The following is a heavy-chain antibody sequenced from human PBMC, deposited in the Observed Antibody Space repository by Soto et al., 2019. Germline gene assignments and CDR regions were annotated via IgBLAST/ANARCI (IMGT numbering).Heavy chain of an antibody. CDR3: AKDRRAGGNYGFYSDF. CDR2: VSGSSGST. D-gene: IGHD1-7*01. J-gene: IGHJ4*02. CDR1: GFSFSIYV. V-gene: IGHV3-23*01. Sequence: DVQVLESGGDLVQPGGSLRLSCTASGFSFSIYVMTWVRQAPGKGLEWVSAVSGSSGSTYYADSVKGRFTISRDNSKNTLYLQMTSLRADDTAVYYCAKDRRAGGNYGFYSDFWGQGALVIVSS.